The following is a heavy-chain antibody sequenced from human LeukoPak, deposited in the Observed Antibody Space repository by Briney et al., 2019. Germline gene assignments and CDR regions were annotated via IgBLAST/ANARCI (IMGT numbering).Heavy chain of an antibody. D-gene: IGHD3-22*01. CDR3: ARDSDDSSGYYYEPTYYYYGMDV. J-gene: IGHJ6*02. V-gene: IGHV3-74*01. CDR1: GFTFSSYW. CDR2: INSDGSST. Sequence: GGSLRLSCAASGFTFSSYWMHWVRQAPGKGLVWVSRINSDGSSTSYADSVKGRFTISRDNAKNTLYLQMNSLRAEDTAVYYCARDSDDSSGYYYEPTYYYYGMDVWGQGTTVTVSS.